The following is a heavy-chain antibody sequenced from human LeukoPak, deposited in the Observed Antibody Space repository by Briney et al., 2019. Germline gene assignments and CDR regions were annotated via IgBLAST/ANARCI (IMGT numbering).Heavy chain of an antibody. V-gene: IGHV1-69*04. D-gene: IGHD2-2*02. Sequence: SVKVSCKASGGAFSSYAISWVRQAPGQGLEWMGRIIPILGIANYAQKFQGRVTITADKSTSTAYMELSSLRSEDTAVYYCARGALYLVPAAINYYYYYMDVWGKGTTVTVSS. CDR2: IIPILGIA. CDR3: ARGALYLVPAAINYYYYYMDV. CDR1: GGAFSSYA. J-gene: IGHJ6*03.